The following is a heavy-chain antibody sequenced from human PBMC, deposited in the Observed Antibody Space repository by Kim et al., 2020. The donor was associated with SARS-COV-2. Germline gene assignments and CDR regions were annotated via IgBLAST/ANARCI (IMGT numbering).Heavy chain of an antibody. D-gene: IGHD1-26*01. V-gene: IGHV3-23*01. CDR3: AKDRWEPNKSNWFDP. Sequence: DSVKGRFTISRDNSKNTLYLQMNSRRAEDTAVYYCAKDRWEPNKSNWFDPWGQGTLVTVSS. J-gene: IGHJ5*02.